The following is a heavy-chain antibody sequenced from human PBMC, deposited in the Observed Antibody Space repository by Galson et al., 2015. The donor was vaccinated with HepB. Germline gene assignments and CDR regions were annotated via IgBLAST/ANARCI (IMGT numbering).Heavy chain of an antibody. CDR3: ARMPDSGAMNYYYYGMDV. D-gene: IGHD1-14*01. J-gene: IGHJ6*02. CDR2: IDWDDDK. V-gene: IGHV2-70*01. Sequence: PALVKPTQTLTLTCTFSGFSLSTSGMCVSWIRQPPGKALEWLALIDWDDDKYYSTSLKTRLTISKDTSKNQVVLTMTNMDPVDTATYYCARMPDSGAMNYYYYGMDVWGQGTTVTVSS. CDR1: GFSLSTSGMC.